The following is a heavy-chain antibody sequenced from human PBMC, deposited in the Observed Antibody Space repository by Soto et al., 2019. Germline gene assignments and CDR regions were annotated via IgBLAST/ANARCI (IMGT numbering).Heavy chain of an antibody. J-gene: IGHJ1*01. D-gene: IGHD6-13*01. CDR1: GLTFSSYW. V-gene: IGHV3-7*04. Sequence: EVQLVESGGGLVQPGGSLRLSCAASGLTFSSYWMSWVRQAPGKGLEWVANIKQDGSEKYYVDSVKGRFTISRDNAKNSLYLQMSSLTAEDTAVYYCARAGIAAATNPIQHWGQGTLVTVSS. CDR2: IKQDGSEK. CDR3: ARAGIAAATNPIQH.